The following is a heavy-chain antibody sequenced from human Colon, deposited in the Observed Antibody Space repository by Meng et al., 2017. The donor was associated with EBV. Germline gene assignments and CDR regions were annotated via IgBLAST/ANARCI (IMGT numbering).Heavy chain of an antibody. D-gene: IGHD5-24*01. V-gene: IGHV1-3*01. CDR3: ARGWSRDGYNTPDY. CDR1: GYTFTAYA. CDR2: INAGNGKT. J-gene: IGHJ4*02. Sequence: QVQLVQSGAEVKKPGASANISCKAAGYTFTAYAMHWVRQAPGQGLEWMGWINAGNGKTKYSQNFQGRVTIATDTSATTVYMDLSSLRSEDTALYYCARGWSRDGYNTPDYWGQGPLVTVSS.